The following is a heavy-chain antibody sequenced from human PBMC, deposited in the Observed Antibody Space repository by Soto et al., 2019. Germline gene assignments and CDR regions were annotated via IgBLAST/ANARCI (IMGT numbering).Heavy chain of an antibody. CDR1: GFSFAYYG. CDR2: ISWNSGDI. CDR3: AKDNDLDRDGPFDY. D-gene: IGHD2-2*03. Sequence: PGGSLRLSCAASGFSFAYYGMRWVRHGPGKGLEWVSCISWNSGDIYYADSVKGRFTISRDNAKRSLYLQMNSLRTEDTALYYGAKDNDLDRDGPFDYWGQGILVTVSS. V-gene: IGHV3-9*01. J-gene: IGHJ4*02.